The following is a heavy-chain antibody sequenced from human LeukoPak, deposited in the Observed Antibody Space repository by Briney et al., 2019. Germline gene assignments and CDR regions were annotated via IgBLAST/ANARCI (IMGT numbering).Heavy chain of an antibody. CDR1: GFTFDGYA. V-gene: IGHV3-9*01. J-gene: IGHJ4*02. CDR3: AKSPSGALDY. Sequence: GRSLRLSCAASGFTFDGYAMHWVRQAPGKGLEWVSGISWNSGSIGYADSVKGRFTISRDNAKNSLYLQMNSLRAEDTALYYCAKSPSGALDYWGQGTLVTVSS. CDR2: ISWNSGSI. D-gene: IGHD1-26*01.